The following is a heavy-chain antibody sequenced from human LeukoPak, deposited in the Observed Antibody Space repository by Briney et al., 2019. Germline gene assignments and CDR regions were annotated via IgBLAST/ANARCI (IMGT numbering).Heavy chain of an antibody. J-gene: IGHJ3*02. V-gene: IGHV1-2*02. D-gene: IGHD3-10*01. CDR2: INPNSGGT. CDR1: GYTFTGYY. Sequence: GASVKVSCKASGYTFTGYYMHWVRQAPGQGLEWMGWINPNSGGTNYAQKFQGRVTMTRDTSISTAYMELSRLRSDDTAVYYCARADLWFGESAFDIWGQGTMVTVSS. CDR3: ARADLWFGESAFDI.